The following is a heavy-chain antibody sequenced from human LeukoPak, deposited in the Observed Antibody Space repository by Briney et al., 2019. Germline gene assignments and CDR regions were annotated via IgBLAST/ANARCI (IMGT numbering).Heavy chain of an antibody. V-gene: IGHV3-23*01. J-gene: IGHJ4*02. Sequence: GGSLRLSCAASGFTFSSFAVSWVRQAPGKGLEWVSSISGSGGSTYSADSVKGRFTISRDNSKNTLYLQMNSLRAEDTALYYCAKDRSCTNDICHGDFDYWGQGTLVTVSS. D-gene: IGHD2-8*01. CDR3: AKDRSCTNDICHGDFDY. CDR1: GFTFSSFA. CDR2: ISGSGGST.